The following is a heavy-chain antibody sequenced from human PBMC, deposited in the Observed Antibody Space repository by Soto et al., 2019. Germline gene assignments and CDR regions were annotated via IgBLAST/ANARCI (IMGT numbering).Heavy chain of an antibody. J-gene: IGHJ4*02. CDR2: IFHGGST. V-gene: IGHV4-34*12. Sequence: KPSETLSLTCAVYEESFSAYYWSWIRQPPGKGLEWIGEIFHGGSTNYSPSLKSRVTISVDTSKNHFSLELSSVTAADTAVYYCARPNSDRNTFYHLFDYWGQGTLVTVSS. CDR1: EESFSAYY. D-gene: IGHD3-16*02. CDR3: ARPNSDRNTFYHLFDY.